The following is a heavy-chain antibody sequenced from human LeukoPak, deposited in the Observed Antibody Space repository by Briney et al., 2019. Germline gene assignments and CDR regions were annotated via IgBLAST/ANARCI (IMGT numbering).Heavy chain of an antibody. D-gene: IGHD3-3*01. Sequence: PSETLSLTCAVYGGSFSGYYWSWIRQPPGKGLEWIGEINHSGSTNYNPSLKSRVTTSLDTSKSQFSLKVRYVTAADTAVYYCARGLNDSWTGENYWGQGTLVTVSS. CDR3: ARGLNDSWTGENY. V-gene: IGHV4-34*01. J-gene: IGHJ4*02. CDR2: INHSGST. CDR1: GGSFSGYY.